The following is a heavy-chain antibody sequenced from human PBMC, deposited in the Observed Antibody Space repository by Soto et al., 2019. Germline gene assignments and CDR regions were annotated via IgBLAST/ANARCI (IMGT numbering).Heavy chain of an antibody. CDR3: ARDRGSFEQQGAFDI. Sequence: ASVKVSCKASGYTFTGYYMHWVRQAPGQGLEWMGWINPNSGGTNYAQKFQGWVTMTRDTSISTAYMELSRLRSDDTAVYYCARDRGSFEQQGAFDIWGQGTMVTVSS. J-gene: IGHJ3*02. D-gene: IGHD6-13*01. CDR2: INPNSGGT. V-gene: IGHV1-2*04. CDR1: GYTFTGYY.